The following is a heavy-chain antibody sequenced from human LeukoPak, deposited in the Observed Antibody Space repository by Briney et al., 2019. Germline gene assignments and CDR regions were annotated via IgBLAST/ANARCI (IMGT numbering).Heavy chain of an antibody. J-gene: IGHJ4*02. CDR1: GYTFTSYY. CDR3: ARDRAVARFDY. D-gene: IGHD6-19*01. CDR2: INPSGGST. Sequence: GASVKVSCKASGYTFTSYYMHWVRQAPGQGLEWMGIINPSGGSTSYAQKFQGRVTVTRDTSTSTVYMELSSLRSEDTAVYYCARDRAVARFDYWGQGTLVTVSS. V-gene: IGHV1-46*01.